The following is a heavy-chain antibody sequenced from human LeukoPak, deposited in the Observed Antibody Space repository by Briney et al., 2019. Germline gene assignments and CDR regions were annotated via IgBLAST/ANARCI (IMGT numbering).Heavy chain of an antibody. V-gene: IGHV4-30-4*01. Sequence: SETLSLTCTVSGGSISSGDYLWSWIRQPPGKGLEWIGYIYYSVSTYYNPSLKSRVTISVDTSKNQFSLKLTSVTAADTAVYYCVRGYSGWYLSDYWGQGTLVTVSS. D-gene: IGHD6-19*01. CDR2: IYYSVST. CDR1: GGSISSGDYL. J-gene: IGHJ4*02. CDR3: VRGYSGWYLSDY.